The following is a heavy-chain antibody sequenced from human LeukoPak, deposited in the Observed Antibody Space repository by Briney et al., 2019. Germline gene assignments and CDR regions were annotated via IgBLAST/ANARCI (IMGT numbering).Heavy chain of an antibody. CDR2: INHSGST. Sequence: SETLSLTCAVYGGSFSGYYWSWIRQPPGKGLEWIGEINHSGSTNYNPSLKRRVTISVETSKNQISLKLSSVTAADTAVYYCARWSCSSTSCYYDYWGQGTLVTVSS. J-gene: IGHJ4*02. CDR3: ARWSCSSTSCYYDY. D-gene: IGHD2-2*01. CDR1: GGSFSGYY. V-gene: IGHV4-34*01.